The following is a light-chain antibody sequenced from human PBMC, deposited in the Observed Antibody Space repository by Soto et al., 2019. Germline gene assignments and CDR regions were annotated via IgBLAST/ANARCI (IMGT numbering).Light chain of an antibody. Sequence: EIVMTQSPATLSVSPGDRATLSCRASQSVSSIAWYQQKPGQPPRLLIYGASRRATNIPARFSGGGSDTEFTLTISTLQSEDFAVYYCHQYGDSPQTFGQGTKVEIK. V-gene: IGKV3-15*01. J-gene: IGKJ1*01. CDR3: HQYGDSPQT. CDR1: QSVSS. CDR2: GAS.